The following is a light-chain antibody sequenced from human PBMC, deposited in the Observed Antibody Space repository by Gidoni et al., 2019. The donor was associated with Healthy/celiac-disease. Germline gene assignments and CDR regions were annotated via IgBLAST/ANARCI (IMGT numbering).Light chain of an antibody. CDR3: QQLNSYPLLT. J-gene: IGKJ4*01. CDR1: KGIISY. V-gene: IGKV1-9*01. Sequence: DIQLTQPPSFLSASVGDRVTITCRASKGIISYLAWYQQNTGKAPKLLIYAASTLQSGVPSRFIGSGSGTEFTLTISSLQPEDFATYYCQQLNSYPLLTFGRGTKVEIK. CDR2: AAS.